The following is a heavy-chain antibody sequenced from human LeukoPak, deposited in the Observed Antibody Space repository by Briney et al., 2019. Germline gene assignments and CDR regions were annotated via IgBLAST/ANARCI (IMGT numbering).Heavy chain of an antibody. Sequence: GGSLRLSCAASGFTFSSYAMSWVRQAPGKGLEWVSAISGSGGSTYYADSVKGRFTISRDNSKNTLYLQMNSLRAEDTAVYYCARFFCSSTSCYVRHLYYYYYMDVWGKGTTVTVSS. J-gene: IGHJ6*03. D-gene: IGHD2-2*01. CDR2: ISGSGGST. V-gene: IGHV3-23*01. CDR3: ARFFCSSTSCYVRHLYYYYYMDV. CDR1: GFTFSSYA.